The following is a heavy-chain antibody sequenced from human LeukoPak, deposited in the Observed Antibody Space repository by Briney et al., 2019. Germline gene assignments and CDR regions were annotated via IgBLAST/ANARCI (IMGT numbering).Heavy chain of an antibody. J-gene: IGHJ4*02. V-gene: IGHV3-23*01. CDR2: ISGSGGSR. CDR3: AKEADYYDSSGPLRYFDY. D-gene: IGHD3-22*01. Sequence: PGGTLRLSCAASGFTFSSYGMSWVRQAPGKGLEWVSAISGSGGSRYYADSVKGRFTISRDNSKNTLYLQMNSLRAEDTAVYYCAKEADYYDSSGPLRYFDYWGQGTLVTVSS. CDR1: GFTFSSYG.